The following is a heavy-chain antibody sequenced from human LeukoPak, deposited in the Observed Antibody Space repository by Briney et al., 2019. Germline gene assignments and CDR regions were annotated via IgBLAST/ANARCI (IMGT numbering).Heavy chain of an antibody. D-gene: IGHD2-15*01. V-gene: IGHV1-46*01. CDR3: AREDDGCSGGSCYFDY. CDR2: INPSGGST. J-gene: IGHJ4*02. CDR1: GYTFTSYY. Sequence: GASVKVSCKASGYTFTSYYMHWVRQAPGQGLEWMGIINPSGGSTSYAQKFQGRVTMTRDMSTSTVYMELSSLRSEDTAVYYCAREDDGCSGGSCYFDYWGQGTLVTVSP.